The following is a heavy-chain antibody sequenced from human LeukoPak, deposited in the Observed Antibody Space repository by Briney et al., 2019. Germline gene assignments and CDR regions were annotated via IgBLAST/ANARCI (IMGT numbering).Heavy chain of an antibody. J-gene: IGHJ4*02. CDR3: AKAYSVGYWSPFDY. CDR2: VGGSGGST. V-gene: IGHV3-23*01. D-gene: IGHD2-15*01. CDR1: GFTFSSYA. Sequence: GGSLRLSCAASGFTFSSYAMSWVRQAPGKGLEWVSAVGGSGGSTYYADSVKGRFTISRDNSKNTLFLQMNSLRAEDTAVYYCAKAYSVGYWSPFDYWGQGTLVTVSS.